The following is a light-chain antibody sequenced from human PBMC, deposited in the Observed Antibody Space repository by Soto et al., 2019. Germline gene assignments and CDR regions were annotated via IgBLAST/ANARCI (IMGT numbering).Light chain of an antibody. Sequence: IVMTQSPATLSVSPWEGATLSCEASQSVGGNLAWYQQRPGQAPGLLIYEASARTSDIPARFSGGGSGTELTLTISGLQSEDVAVYYCQQYNNWPRTFGQGTKVDIK. J-gene: IGKJ1*01. CDR1: QSVGGN. V-gene: IGKV3-15*01. CDR2: EAS. CDR3: QQYNNWPRT.